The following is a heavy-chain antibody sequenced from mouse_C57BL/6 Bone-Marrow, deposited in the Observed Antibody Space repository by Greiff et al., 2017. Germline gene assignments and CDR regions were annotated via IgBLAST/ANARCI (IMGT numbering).Heavy chain of an antibody. Sequence: QVQLQQSGAELVRPGTSVKMSCKASGYTFTNYWIGWAKQRPGHGLEWIGDIYPGGGYTNYNEKFKGKATLTAGKSSSTAYMQFSSLTSEDSAIYYCARSDDTLFDYWGQGTTLTVSS. V-gene: IGHV1-63*01. D-gene: IGHD2-3*01. CDR3: ARSDDTLFDY. CDR1: GYTFTNYW. J-gene: IGHJ2*01. CDR2: IYPGGGYT.